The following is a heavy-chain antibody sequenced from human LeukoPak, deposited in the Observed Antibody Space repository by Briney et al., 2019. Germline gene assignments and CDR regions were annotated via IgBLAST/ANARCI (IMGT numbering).Heavy chain of an antibody. Sequence: SSETLSLACTVSGGSISSYYWSWIRQPAGKGLEWIWRIYTSGSTNYNPSLKSRVTMSVDTSNNQFSLKLSSVTAADTAVYYCARDTVERGYQLLTADPLDAFDIWRQGTMVTVSS. V-gene: IGHV4-4*07. D-gene: IGHD2-2*01. CDR3: ARDTVERGYQLLTADPLDAFDI. CDR2: IYTSGST. CDR1: GGSISSYY. J-gene: IGHJ3*02.